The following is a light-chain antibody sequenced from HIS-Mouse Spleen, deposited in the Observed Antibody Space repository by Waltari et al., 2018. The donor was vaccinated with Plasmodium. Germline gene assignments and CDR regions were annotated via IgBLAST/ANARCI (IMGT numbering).Light chain of an antibody. V-gene: IGKV1-6*01. Sequence: IQMTQSPSSLSASVGDRVTITCRASQGIRNDLGWYQQKTGKAPKLLISAASSLQSGVSSRFSGSGSGTDFTLTISSLQPEDFATYYCLQDYNYPYTFGQGTKLEIK. CDR3: LQDYNYPYT. CDR1: QGIRND. CDR2: AAS. J-gene: IGKJ2*01.